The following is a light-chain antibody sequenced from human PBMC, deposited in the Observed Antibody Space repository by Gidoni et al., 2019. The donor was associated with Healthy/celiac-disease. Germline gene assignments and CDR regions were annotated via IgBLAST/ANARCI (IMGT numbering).Light chain of an antibody. Sequence: DLLMTPSPLSLPVTPGEPASIYCMSSQSLLHSNGYNSLDWYLQKPGQSPQLMIYLGSIQCAGVSDRFSGSGSGTDFTLKISMVEAEDVGVYCCMQALLSYTFGQGTKLEIK. J-gene: IGKJ2*01. CDR2: LGS. V-gene: IGKV2-28*01. CDR1: QSLLHSNGYNS. CDR3: MQALLSYT.